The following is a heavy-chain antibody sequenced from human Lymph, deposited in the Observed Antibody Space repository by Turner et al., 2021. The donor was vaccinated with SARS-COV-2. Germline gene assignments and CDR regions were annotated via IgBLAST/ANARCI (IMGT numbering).Heavy chain of an antibody. Sequence: EVQLVESGGGVVQPGGSLRLSCAASGFTFSYYWMGWVRQAAGKGLEGVANIKQDGSEKYYVDSVKGRFTISRNNAKNSLFLKMNSRRAEDTAVYYCARMGSSSWYFDYWGQGTLVTVSS. CDR1: GFTFSYYW. V-gene: IGHV3-7*01. CDR3: ARMGSSSWYFDY. CDR2: IKQDGSEK. J-gene: IGHJ4*02. D-gene: IGHD1-26*01.